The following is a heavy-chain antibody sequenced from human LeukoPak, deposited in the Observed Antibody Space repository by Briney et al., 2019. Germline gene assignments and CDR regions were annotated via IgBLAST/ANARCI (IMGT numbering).Heavy chain of an antibody. Sequence: PGGSLRLSCAASGFTFTNYWMHWVRQAPGMGLVWVSRLPPDELGIIYADSVKGRFTVSRDNAMNTVYLQMNNLRVDDMAMYYCVGTIASRGSEYWGQGALVTVSS. CDR1: GFTFTNYW. J-gene: IGHJ4*02. D-gene: IGHD6-6*01. CDR3: VGTIASRGSEY. CDR2: LPPDELGI. V-gene: IGHV3-74*01.